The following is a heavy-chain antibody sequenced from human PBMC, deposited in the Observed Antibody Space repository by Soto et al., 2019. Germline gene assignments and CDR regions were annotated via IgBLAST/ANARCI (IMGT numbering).Heavy chain of an antibody. CDR3: AKEVRNRATFPYYFFYVMDV. J-gene: IGHJ6*02. V-gene: IGHV3-9*01. CDR1: GFTFDDYS. CDR2: ITWNSENI. D-gene: IGHD3-10*01. Sequence: EVQLVESGGGLVQPGRSLRLSCVASGFTFDDYSMHWVRQVPGKGLEWVSGITWNSENIGLADSGKGRFTISRDNAKNSLYLQMNSLRLEDTALYYCAKEVRNRATFPYYFFYVMDVWGQRTTVTV.